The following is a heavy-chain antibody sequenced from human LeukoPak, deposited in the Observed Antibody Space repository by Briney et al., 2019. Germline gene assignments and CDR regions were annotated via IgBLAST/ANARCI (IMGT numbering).Heavy chain of an antibody. D-gene: IGHD4-11*01. V-gene: IGHV3-21*01. J-gene: IGHJ4*02. CDR1: GFTFSNSA. CDR3: AVTTLQYYFDY. Sequence: GGSLRLSCAASGFTFSNSAMSWVRQAPGKGLEWVSSISSSSSYIYYADSVKGRFTISRDNAKNSLYLQMNSLRAEDTAVYYCAVTTLQYYFDYWGQGTLVTVSS. CDR2: ISSSSSYI.